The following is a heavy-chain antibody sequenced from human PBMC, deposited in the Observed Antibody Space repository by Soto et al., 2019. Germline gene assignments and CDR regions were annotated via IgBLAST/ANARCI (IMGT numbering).Heavy chain of an antibody. J-gene: IGHJ4*02. CDR1: GFTVGNNY. CDR2: IYSTGTT. V-gene: IGHV3-53*01. Sequence: EVKLVESGGGLIQPGGSLKLSCAASGFTVGNNYMSWVRQAPGKGLEWVSLIYSTGTTKYADSVKGRFTVSRDNAKNTLYLQMHSLRAADTAVYYCAKDGSGSGSHYNSFGYWGQGTRVTVSS. CDR3: AKDGSGSGSHYNSFGY. D-gene: IGHD3-10*01.